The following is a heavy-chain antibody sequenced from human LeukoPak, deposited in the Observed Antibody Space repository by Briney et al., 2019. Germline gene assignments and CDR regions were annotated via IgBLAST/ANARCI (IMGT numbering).Heavy chain of an antibody. CDR1: GFTFSSYG. CDR3: ARGGSEGQNCSGGSCYRNHYGMDV. CDR2: IRYDGSNK. J-gene: IGHJ6*02. D-gene: IGHD2-15*01. V-gene: IGHV3-30*02. Sequence: PGGSLRLSCAASGFTFSSYGMHWVRQAPGKGLEWVAFIRYDGSNKYYADSVKGRFTISRDNSKNTLYLQMNSLRAEDTAVYYCARGGSEGQNCSGGSCYRNHYGMDVWGQGTTVTVSS.